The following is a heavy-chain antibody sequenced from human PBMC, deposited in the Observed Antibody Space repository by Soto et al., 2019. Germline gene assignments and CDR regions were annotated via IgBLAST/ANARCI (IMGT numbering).Heavy chain of an antibody. V-gene: IGHV4-61*01. Sequence: PSETLSRTCSVSGGSVSNNTYYWSWIWQPPGKSLEWSAYVYYSGTTNYNPSLKSRVTISVVLSQTQSSLRLRSVTAADTTLYYRARPTPVPNALRSTSFFVYWAQETLVTVSS. CDR1: GGSVSNNTYY. CDR2: VYYSGTT. D-gene: IGHD2-8*01. CDR3: ARPTPVPNALRSTSFFVY. J-gene: IGHJ4*02.